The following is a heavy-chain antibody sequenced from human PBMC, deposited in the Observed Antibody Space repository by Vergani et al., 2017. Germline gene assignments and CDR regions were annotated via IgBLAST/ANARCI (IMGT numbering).Heavy chain of an antibody. CDR2: IYYSGST. J-gene: IGHJ3*02. CDR3: ARVLAEYYYDSSVAFDI. Sequence: QVQLQESGPGLVKPSQTLSLTCTVSGGSISSGGYYWSWIRQHPGKGLEWIGYIYYSGSTNYNPSLKSRVTISVDTSKNQFSLKLSSVTAADTAVYYCARVLAEYYYDSSVAFDIWGQGTMVTVSS. D-gene: IGHD3-22*01. V-gene: IGHV4-61*08. CDR1: GGSISSGGYY.